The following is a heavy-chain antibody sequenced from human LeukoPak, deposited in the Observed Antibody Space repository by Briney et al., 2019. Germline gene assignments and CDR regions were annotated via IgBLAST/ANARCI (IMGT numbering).Heavy chain of an antibody. CDR2: ISYDGSNK. V-gene: IGHV3-30*04. Sequence: GGSLRLSCAASGFTFSSYAMHWVRQAPGKGLEWVAVISYDGSNKYYADSVKGRFTISRDNSKNTLYLQMNSLRAEDTAVYYCARDGYYGDYVRIRWFDPWDQGTLVTVSS. CDR3: ARDGYYGDYVRIRWFDP. D-gene: IGHD4-17*01. CDR1: GFTFSSYA. J-gene: IGHJ5*02.